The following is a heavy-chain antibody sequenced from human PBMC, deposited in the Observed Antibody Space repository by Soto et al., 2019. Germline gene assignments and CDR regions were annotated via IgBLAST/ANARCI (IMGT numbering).Heavy chain of an antibody. Sequence: HPGGSLRLSCAASGFTFSSYGMHWVRQAPGKGLEWVAVIWYDGSNKYYADSVKGRFTISRDNSKNTLYLQMNSLRAEDTAVYYSARVGGPISVRGVMMPLLYWGQGTLVTVSS. D-gene: IGHD3-10*01. CDR2: IWYDGSNK. V-gene: IGHV3-33*01. CDR3: ARVGGPISVRGVMMPLLY. CDR1: GFTFSSYG. J-gene: IGHJ4*02.